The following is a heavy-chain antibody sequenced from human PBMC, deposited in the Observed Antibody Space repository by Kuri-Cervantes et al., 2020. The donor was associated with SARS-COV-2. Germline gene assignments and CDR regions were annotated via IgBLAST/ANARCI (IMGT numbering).Heavy chain of an antibody. CDR2: IYTSGSS. V-gene: IGHV4-4*07. D-gene: IGHD2-8*01. CDR3: ATLPYCTNGVCYTYYYYYRDV. CDR1: GCSISSYY. J-gene: IGHJ6*03. Sequence: SETLSLSCTVSGCSISSYYWSWIRQPAGKGLEWIGRIYTSGSSNYNPSLKSRVTMSVDTSKNQFSLKLISVTAADTAVYYCATLPYCTNGVCYTYYYYYRDVWGKGTTVTVSS.